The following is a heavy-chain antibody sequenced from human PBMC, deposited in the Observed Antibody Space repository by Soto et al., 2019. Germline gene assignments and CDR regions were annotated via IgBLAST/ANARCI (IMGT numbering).Heavy chain of an antibody. CDR1: GGSVSSGSYY. V-gene: IGHV4-61*01. Sequence: PSETLSLTCTVSGGSVSSGSYYWSWIRQPPGKGLEWVGYIYYSGSTNYNPSLKSRVTISVDTSKNQFSLKLSSVTAADTAVYYCARVVSGWYRVDYWGQGTLVTVSS. J-gene: IGHJ4*02. CDR2: IYYSGST. D-gene: IGHD6-19*01. CDR3: ARVVSGWYRVDY.